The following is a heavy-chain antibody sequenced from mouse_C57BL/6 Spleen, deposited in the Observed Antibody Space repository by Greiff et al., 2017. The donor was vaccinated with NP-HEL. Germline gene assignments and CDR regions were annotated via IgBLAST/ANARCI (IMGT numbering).Heavy chain of an antibody. CDR1: GYTFTSYW. D-gene: IGHD2-4*01. V-gene: IGHV1-69*01. J-gene: IGHJ3*01. Sequence: QVQLQQPGAELVMPGASVKLSCKASGYTFTSYWMHWVKQRPGQGLEWIGEIDPSDSYTNYNQKFKGKSTLTVDKSSSTAYMQLSSLTSEDSAVYYCARVTYYDYDGFAYWGQGTLVTVSA. CDR3: ARVTYYDYDGFAY. CDR2: IDPSDSYT.